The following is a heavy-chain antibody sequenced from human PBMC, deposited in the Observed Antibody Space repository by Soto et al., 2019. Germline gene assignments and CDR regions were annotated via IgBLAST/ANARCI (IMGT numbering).Heavy chain of an antibody. CDR3: AREYSSSSPLAY. CDR2: IIPILGTA. D-gene: IGHD6-6*01. CDR1: GGTFSSYT. J-gene: IGHJ4*02. V-gene: IGHV1-69*08. Sequence: SVKVSCKASGGTFSSYTISCVRQAPGQGLEWMGRIIPILGTANYAQKFQGRVTITADESTSTAYMELSSLRSEDTAVYYCAREYSSSSPLAYWGQGTLVTVSS.